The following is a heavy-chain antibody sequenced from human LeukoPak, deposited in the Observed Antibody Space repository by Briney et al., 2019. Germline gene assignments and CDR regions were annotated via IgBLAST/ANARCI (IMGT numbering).Heavy chain of an antibody. CDR3: AREVPAALYYFDY. CDR2: INHSGST. V-gene: IGHV4-34*01. J-gene: IGHJ4*02. CDR1: GGSFSGYY. Sequence: SETLSLTCAVYGGSFSGYYWSWIRQPPGKGLEWIGEINHSGSTNYNPSLKSRVTISVDTSKNQFSLKLSSVTAADTAVYYCAREVPAALYYFDYWGQGTLVTVSS. D-gene: IGHD2-2*01.